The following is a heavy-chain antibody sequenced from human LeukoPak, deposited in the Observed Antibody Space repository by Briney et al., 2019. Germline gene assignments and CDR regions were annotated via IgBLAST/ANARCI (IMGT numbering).Heavy chain of an antibody. CDR1: GGSFSGYY. Sequence: SETLSLTCAVYGGSFSGYYWSWISQHPGKGLEWIGEINHSGSTNYNPSLKSRVTISVDTSKNQFSLKLSSVTAADTAVYYCARGLGVVVPAAKVYWGQGTLVTVSS. V-gene: IGHV4-34*01. CDR3: ARGLGVVVPAAKVY. CDR2: INHSGST. D-gene: IGHD2-2*01. J-gene: IGHJ4*02.